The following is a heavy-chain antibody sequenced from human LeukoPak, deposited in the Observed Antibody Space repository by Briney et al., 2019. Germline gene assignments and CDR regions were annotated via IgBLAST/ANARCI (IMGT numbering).Heavy chain of an antibody. CDR3: ARDGYSSGWNIDY. CDR1: GFTFSSYW. V-gene: IGHV3-21*01. CDR2: ISSSSSYI. D-gene: IGHD6-19*01. J-gene: IGHJ4*02. Sequence: SGGSLRLSCAASGFTFSSYWMNWVRQAPGKGLEWVSSISSSSSYIYYADSVKGRFTISRDNAKNSLYLQMNSLRAEDTAVYYCARDGYSSGWNIDYWGQGTLVTVSS.